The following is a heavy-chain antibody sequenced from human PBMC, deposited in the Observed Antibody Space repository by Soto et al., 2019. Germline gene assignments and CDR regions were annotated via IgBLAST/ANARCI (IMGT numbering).Heavy chain of an antibody. V-gene: IGHV5-51*01. D-gene: IGHD3-10*01. Sequence: PGESLKISCKGSGYSSTSYWIGWVRQMPGKGLEWMGIIYPGDSDTRYSPSFQGQVTISADKSISTAYLQWSSLKASDTAMYYCARPITMIRQARVRDNWFDPWGQGTLVTVSP. CDR1: GYSSTSYW. J-gene: IGHJ5*02. CDR2: IYPGDSDT. CDR3: ARPITMIRQARVRDNWFDP.